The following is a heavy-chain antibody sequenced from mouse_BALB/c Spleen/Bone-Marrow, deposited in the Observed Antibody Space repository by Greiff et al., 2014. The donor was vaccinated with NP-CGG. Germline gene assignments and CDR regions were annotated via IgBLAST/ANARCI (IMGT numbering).Heavy chain of an antibody. Sequence: EVKLVESGGGLVQPGGSRKLSCAASGFTFSSFGMHWVRQAPGKGLEWVAYISSGSSTIYYADTVMGRFTISRNNAKNSLFLQMPNLRSEDTAMYDSARSGRSAGYFDYWGQGTTLTVSS. V-gene: IGHV5-17*02. CDR3: ARSGRSAGYFDY. CDR1: GFTFSSFG. J-gene: IGHJ2*01. D-gene: IGHD1-1*01. CDR2: ISSGSSTI.